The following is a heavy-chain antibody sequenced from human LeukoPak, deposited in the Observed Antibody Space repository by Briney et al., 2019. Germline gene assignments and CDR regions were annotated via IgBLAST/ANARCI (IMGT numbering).Heavy chain of an antibody. CDR3: AGGTTNTKGAFDM. D-gene: IGHD2-8*01. V-gene: IGHV1-46*01. CDR2: INPGGSST. J-gene: IGHJ3*02. Sequence: ASVKVSCKASGYTFTNYYIHWVRQAPGQGLEWMGIINPGGSSTSYAQKFQGRVTMTRDTSTNTVYMELSSLRSEDTAVYYCAGGTTNTKGAFDMWGQGTMVTVSS. CDR1: GYTFTNYY.